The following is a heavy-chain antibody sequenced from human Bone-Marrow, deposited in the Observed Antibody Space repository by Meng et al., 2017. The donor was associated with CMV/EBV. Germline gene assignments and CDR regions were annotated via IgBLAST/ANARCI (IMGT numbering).Heavy chain of an antibody. J-gene: IGHJ6*02. Sequence: ASVKVSCKASGYTFTSYYMHWVRQAPGQGLEWMGIINPSVGSTSYAQKFQGRVTMTRDTSTSTVYMELSSLRSEDTAVYYCARDGGTLYGMDVWGQGTTVTVSS. CDR1: GYTFTSYY. V-gene: IGHV1-46*01. D-gene: IGHD3-16*01. CDR3: ARDGGTLYGMDV. CDR2: INPSVGST.